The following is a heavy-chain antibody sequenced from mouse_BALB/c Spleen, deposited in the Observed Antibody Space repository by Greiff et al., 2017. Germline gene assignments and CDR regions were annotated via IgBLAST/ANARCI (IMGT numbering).Heavy chain of an antibody. CDR3: ARGGTVVAKYY. CDR2: IDPENGNT. Sequence: VQLQQSGAELVRPGALVKLSCKASGFNIKDYYMHWVKQRPEQGLEWIGWIDPENGNTIYDPKFQGKASITADTSSNTAYLQLSSLTSEDTAVYYCARGGTVVAKYYWGQGTTLTVSS. CDR1: GFNIKDYY. D-gene: IGHD1-1*01. J-gene: IGHJ2*01. V-gene: IGHV14-1*02.